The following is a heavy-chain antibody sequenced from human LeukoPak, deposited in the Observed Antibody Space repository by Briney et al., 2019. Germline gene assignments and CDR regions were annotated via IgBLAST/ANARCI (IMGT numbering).Heavy chain of an antibody. CDR3: ARNTSSGWFDF. D-gene: IGHD6-19*01. V-gene: IGHV4-39*02. Sequence: SETLSLTCTVSGDSISSHSYYWGWIRQPPGKGLEWIGSIYNSVSTFYNPSLKSRVTISVDTSKNHFSLRLTSVNVADTAVYYCARNTSSGWFDFWGQGILVTVSS. CDR1: GDSISSHSYY. CDR2: IYNSVST. J-gene: IGHJ4*02.